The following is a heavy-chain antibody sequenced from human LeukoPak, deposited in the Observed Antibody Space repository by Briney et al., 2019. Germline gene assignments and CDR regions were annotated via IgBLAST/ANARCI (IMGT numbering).Heavy chain of an antibody. D-gene: IGHD6-13*01. CDR2: IYYSGGT. J-gene: IGHJ3*02. Sequence: SVTLSLTCTVSGGSISSSSYYWGWIRQPPGKGLEWIGSIYYSGGTYYNPSLKSRVTISVDTSKNQFSLKLSSVTAADTAVYYCARLIGVGYSSSSGAFDIWGQGTMVTVSS. CDR3: ARLIGVGYSSSSGAFDI. V-gene: IGHV4-39*01. CDR1: GGSISSSSYY.